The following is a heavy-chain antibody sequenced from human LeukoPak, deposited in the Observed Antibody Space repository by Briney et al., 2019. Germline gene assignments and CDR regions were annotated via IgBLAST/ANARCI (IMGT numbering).Heavy chain of an antibody. CDR3: ARDRRTDYDSSGYHNYYYYYMDV. CDR2: ISSGSSFM. CDR1: GFTFSRYS. Sequence: GGSLRLSCAASGFTFSRYSMNWVRQAPGKGLEWVSSISSGSSFMYYADSVKGRFTISRDNAKNSLYLQMNSLRAEDTAVYYCARDRRTDYDSSGYHNYYYYYMDVWGKGTTVTVSS. V-gene: IGHV3-21*01. J-gene: IGHJ6*03. D-gene: IGHD3-22*01.